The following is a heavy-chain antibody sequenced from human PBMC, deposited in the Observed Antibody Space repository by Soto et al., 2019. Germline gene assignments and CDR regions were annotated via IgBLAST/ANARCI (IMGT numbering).Heavy chain of an antibody. J-gene: IGHJ6*02. CDR1: GYTFTGYY. CDR3: ARGAWLGELPNYYYYGMDV. CDR2: INPNSGGT. D-gene: IGHD3-10*01. V-gene: IGHV1-2*04. Sequence: ASVKVSCKASGYTFTGYYMHWVRQAPGQGLDWMGWINPNSGGTNYAQKFQGWVTMTRDTSISTAYMELSRLRSDDTAVYYCARGAWLGELPNYYYYGMDVWGQGTTVTVSS.